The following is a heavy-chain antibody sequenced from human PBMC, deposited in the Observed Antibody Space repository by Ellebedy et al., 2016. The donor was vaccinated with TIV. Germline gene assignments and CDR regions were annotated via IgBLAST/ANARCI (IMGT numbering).Heavy chain of an antibody. CDR1: GGSIRNYY. V-gene: IGHV4-59*08. J-gene: IGHJ4*02. D-gene: IGHD3-9*01. Sequence: MPSETLSLTCTVSGGSIRNYYCTWIRQPPGKGLEWIGYIYYSGSTNYNPSLKSRATISVDTSKNQFSLKLSSVTAADTAVYYCARRKTTITTFDYWGQGTLVTVSS. CDR3: ARRKTTITTFDY. CDR2: IYYSGST.